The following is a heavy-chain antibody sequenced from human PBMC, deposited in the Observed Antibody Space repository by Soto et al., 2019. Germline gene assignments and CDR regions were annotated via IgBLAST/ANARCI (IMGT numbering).Heavy chain of an antibody. CDR1: GFTFSSYW. Sequence: EVHLVESGGGLVQPGGSLRLSCAASGFTFSSYWMHWVRQVPGKGLVWISRMNSDGSSITYADSVKGRFTISRDNAKNTLYLQMNSLRAEDTAVYYCAKSATYYYQYGMDVLGQGTKVTVSS. CDR3: AKSATYYYQYGMDV. J-gene: IGHJ6*02. V-gene: IGHV3-74*03. D-gene: IGHD2-15*01. CDR2: MNSDGSSI.